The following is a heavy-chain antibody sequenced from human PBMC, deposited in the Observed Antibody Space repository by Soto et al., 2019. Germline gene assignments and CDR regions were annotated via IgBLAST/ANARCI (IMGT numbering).Heavy chain of an antibody. CDR3: AKDGIDTVTFEY. CDR2: ISGSADTT. CDR1: GFTFSSYA. Sequence: EVQLLESGGGLVQPGGSLRLSCAASGFTFSSYAMSWVRHTPGKGLEWVSVISGSADTTVYADSVKGRFATSRDNAKNTVYLQMNSLRADDTAVYYCAKDGIDTVTFEYWGQGTLVTVSS. V-gene: IGHV3-23*01. D-gene: IGHD4-17*01. J-gene: IGHJ4*02.